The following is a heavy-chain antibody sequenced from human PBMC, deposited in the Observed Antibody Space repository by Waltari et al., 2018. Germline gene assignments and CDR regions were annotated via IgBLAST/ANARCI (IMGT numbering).Heavy chain of an antibody. V-gene: IGHV4-59*01. CDR3: VRGGGGHDFGALYHSSYIDV. CDR1: GGSISSYY. J-gene: IGHJ6*03. D-gene: IGHD5-12*01. CDR2: IYYSGNT. Sequence: QVQLQESGPGLVKPSETLSLTCTVSGGSISSYYWSWIRQSPGKGLEWIGYIYYSGNTNHNPSLKSRVTISVDTSKNQFSLKLRSVTAADTAVYYCVRGGGGHDFGALYHSSYIDVWGKGTTVTVSS.